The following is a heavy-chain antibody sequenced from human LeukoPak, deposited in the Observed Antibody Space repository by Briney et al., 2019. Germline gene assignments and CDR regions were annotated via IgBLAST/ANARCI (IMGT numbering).Heavy chain of an antibody. Sequence: PGWSLRLSCAASGFTFSSYAMHWVRQAPGKGLEWVAVISYDGSNKYYADSVKGRFTISRDNSKNTLYLQMNSLRAEDTAVYYCASPETGQLWSMDVWGQGTTVTVSS. CDR1: GFTFSSYA. V-gene: IGHV3-30*04. J-gene: IGHJ6*02. CDR2: ISYDGSNK. CDR3: ASPETGQLWSMDV. D-gene: IGHD5-18*01.